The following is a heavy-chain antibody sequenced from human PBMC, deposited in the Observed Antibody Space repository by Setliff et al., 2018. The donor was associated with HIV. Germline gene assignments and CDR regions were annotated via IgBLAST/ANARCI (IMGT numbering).Heavy chain of an antibody. V-gene: IGHV3-30-3*01. J-gene: IGHJ5*02. D-gene: IGHD3-3*01. CDR1: GFTFSSYA. Sequence: PGGSLRLSCAASGFTFSSYAMHWVRQAPGKGLEWVAVISYDGSNKYYADSVKGRFTISRDNSKNTLYLQMNSLRAEDTAVYYCARVVTIFSTGPHFDPWGQGTLVTVSS. CDR3: ARVVTIFSTGPHFDP. CDR2: ISYDGSNK.